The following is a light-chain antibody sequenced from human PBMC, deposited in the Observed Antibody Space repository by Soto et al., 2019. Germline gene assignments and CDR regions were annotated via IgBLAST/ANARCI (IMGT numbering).Light chain of an antibody. J-gene: IGKJ4*01. CDR2: DAS. CDR1: QSVSSN. CDR3: QQYNNWPLT. Sequence: EIVMTQSPATLSVSPGERSTLSCLASQSVSSNLAWYQQKPGQAPRLLIYDASTMATGFPARFSGSGSGTEFTLTISSLQSEDFAVYYCQQYNNWPLTFGGGTQVEIK. V-gene: IGKV3-15*01.